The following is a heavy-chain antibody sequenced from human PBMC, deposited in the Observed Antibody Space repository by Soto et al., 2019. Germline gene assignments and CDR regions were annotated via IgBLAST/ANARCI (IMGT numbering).Heavy chain of an antibody. J-gene: IGHJ1*01. CDR1: GFTFSSYA. D-gene: IGHD3-16*02. V-gene: IGHV3-23*01. CDR2: ISGSGGST. Sequence: GSLRLSCAASGFTFSSYAMSWVRQAPGKGLEWVSAISGSGGSTYYADSVKGRFTISRDNSKNTLYLQMNSLRAEDTAVYYCAKADSYIWGSYRYTGVGYFQHWGQGTLVTVSS. CDR3: AKADSYIWGSYRYTGVGYFQH.